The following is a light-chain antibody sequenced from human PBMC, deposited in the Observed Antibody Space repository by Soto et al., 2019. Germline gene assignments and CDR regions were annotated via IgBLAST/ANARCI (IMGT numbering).Light chain of an antibody. V-gene: IGKV3-11*01. J-gene: IGKJ1*01. CDR1: QSIRSN. CDR2: DAS. Sequence: EIVLTQSPATLSLSPGERATLSCRASQSIRSNLAWYQHKPGQAPRLLIYDASNRATGIPGRFSGSGSGTDFTLTIRNLEPEDFAVYYCQQRDNWTWTFGQGAKVEIK. CDR3: QQRDNWTWT.